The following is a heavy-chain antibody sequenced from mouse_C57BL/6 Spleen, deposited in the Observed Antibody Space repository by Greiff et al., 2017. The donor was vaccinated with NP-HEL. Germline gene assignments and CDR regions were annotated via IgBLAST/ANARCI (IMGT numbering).Heavy chain of an antibody. CDR1: GFNIKDYY. D-gene: IGHD2-1*01. V-gene: IGHV14-1*01. CDR2: IDPEDGDT. J-gene: IGHJ3*01. CDR3: TSFYRIYRFAY. Sequence: EVQLQQSGAELVKPGASVKLSCTASGFNIKDYYMHWVKQRPEQGLEWIGRIDPEDGDTEYAPKFQGKATMTADTSSTTAYLQLSSLTSEDTAVYYCTSFYRIYRFAYWGQGTLVTVSA.